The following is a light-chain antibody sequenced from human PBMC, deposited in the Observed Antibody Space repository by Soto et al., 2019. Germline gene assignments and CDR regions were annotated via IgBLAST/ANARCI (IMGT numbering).Light chain of an antibody. CDR2: GAS. J-gene: IGKJ2*01. CDR1: ESISSN. CDR3: QQYNNWPYT. Sequence: EIVMTQSPATLSVSPGERATLSSRASESISSNLAWYQQKPGQAPRLLIYGASSRATGLPARFSGSGSGTEFTLTISSLQSEDFAVYYCQQYNNWPYTFGQGTKLEI. V-gene: IGKV3-15*01.